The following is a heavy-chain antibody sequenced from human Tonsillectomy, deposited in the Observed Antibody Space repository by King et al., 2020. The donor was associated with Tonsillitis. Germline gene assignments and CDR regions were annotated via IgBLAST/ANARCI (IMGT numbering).Heavy chain of an antibody. CDR2: IIPFFGSA. CDR1: GGTFSSYA. D-gene: IGHD3-22*01. V-gene: IGHV1-69*01. J-gene: IGHJ6*02. Sequence: VQLVQSGAEVKRPGSSVKVSCKASGGTFSSYAISWVRQAPGQGLEWMGGIIPFFGSANYAQKFQGRVTFTADESTSTAYMELSSLRSEDTAMYYCARDGYPTVSDSRDYRDSDYYAMDVWGQGTTVTVYS. CDR3: ARDGYPTVSDSRDYRDSDYYAMDV.